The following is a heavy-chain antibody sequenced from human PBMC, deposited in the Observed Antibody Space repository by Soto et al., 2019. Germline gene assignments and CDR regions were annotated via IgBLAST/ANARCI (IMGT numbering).Heavy chain of an antibody. CDR2: IFHTGTT. CDR1: GDSISTSAYY. D-gene: IGHD3-22*01. J-gene: IGHJ5*01. Sequence: QLQLQESGPGLVKPSETLSLTCAVSGDSISTSAYYWAWIRQPPGKGLEWIGSIFHTGTTYYNPSLKSRGTVGVDTSRNQFSLMLTSVTAADTAVYYCATQHPAHYDVRGYFDHWGRGTLVSVYS. CDR3: ATQHPAHYDVRGYFDH. V-gene: IGHV4-39*01.